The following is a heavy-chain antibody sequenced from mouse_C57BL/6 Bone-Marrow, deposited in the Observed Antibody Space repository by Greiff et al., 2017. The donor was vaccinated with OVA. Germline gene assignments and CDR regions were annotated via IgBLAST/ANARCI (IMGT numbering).Heavy chain of an antibody. CDR2: IYPRSGNT. CDR1: GYTFTSYG. D-gene: IGHD2-5*01. Sequence: QVQLQQSGAELARPGASVKLSCKASGYTFTSYGISWVKQRTGQGLEWIGEIYPRSGNTYYNEKFKGKATLTADKSSSTAYMELRSLTSEDSAVYFCAAYYSNYFSWFAYWGQGTLVTVSA. V-gene: IGHV1-81*01. J-gene: IGHJ3*01. CDR3: AAYYSNYFSWFAY.